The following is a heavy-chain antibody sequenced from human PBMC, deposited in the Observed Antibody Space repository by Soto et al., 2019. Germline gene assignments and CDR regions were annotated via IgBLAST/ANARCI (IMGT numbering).Heavy chain of an antibody. D-gene: IGHD1-26*01. CDR3: ARDPSRGSYPYNWFDP. CDR1: GFTFSSYA. Sequence: QVQLVESGGGVVQPGRSLRLSCAASGFTFSSYAMHWVRQAPGKGLEWVAVISYDGSNKYYADSVKGRFTISRDNSKNXLYLQMNSLRAEDTAVYYCARDPSRGSYPYNWFDPWGQGTLVTVSS. J-gene: IGHJ5*02. CDR2: ISYDGSNK. V-gene: IGHV3-30-3*01.